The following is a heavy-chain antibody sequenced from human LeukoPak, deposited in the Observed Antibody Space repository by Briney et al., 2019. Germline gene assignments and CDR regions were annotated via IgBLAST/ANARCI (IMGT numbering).Heavy chain of an antibody. CDR1: GFTFSTYT. J-gene: IGHJ4*02. V-gene: IGHV3-21*01. D-gene: IGHD2-2*01. CDR2: TSSSSNNI. CDR3: ARGYQRPDY. Sequence: NAGGSLRLSCAASGFTFSTYTMNWVRQAPGKGLEWVSSTSSSSNNINYADSVKGRFTISRDNAMNSVHLQMNSLRVEDTAVYYCARGYQRPDYWGQGTLITVSS.